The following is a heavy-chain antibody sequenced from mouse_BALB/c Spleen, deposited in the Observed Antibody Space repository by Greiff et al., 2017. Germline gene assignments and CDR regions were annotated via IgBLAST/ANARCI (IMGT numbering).Heavy chain of an antibody. D-gene: IGHD1-1*01. CDR3: ARGEYYGSSYLFAY. V-gene: IGHV2-9*02. J-gene: IGHJ3*01. Sequence: QVQLQQSGPGLVAPSQSLSITCTVSGFSLTSYGVHWVRQPPGKGLEWLGVIWAGGSTNYNSALMSRLSISKDNSKSQVFLKMNSLQTDDTAMYYGARGEYYGSSYLFAYWGQGTLVTVSA. CDR1: GFSLTSYG. CDR2: IWAGGST.